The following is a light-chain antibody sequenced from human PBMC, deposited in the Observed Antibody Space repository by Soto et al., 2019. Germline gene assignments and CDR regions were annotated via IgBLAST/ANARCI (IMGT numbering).Light chain of an antibody. CDR3: QQYNEWPIT. J-gene: IGKJ5*01. CDR1: ESVSSN. V-gene: IGKV3-15*01. CDR2: GAS. Sequence: IVLTQSPATLSVSPGDRATLSCRASESVSSNVAWYQQKPGQAPRLLIYGASSGATGISGRFSGSGSGTEFTLTITSLQSEDFAVYYCQQYNEWPITFGQGTRLEIK.